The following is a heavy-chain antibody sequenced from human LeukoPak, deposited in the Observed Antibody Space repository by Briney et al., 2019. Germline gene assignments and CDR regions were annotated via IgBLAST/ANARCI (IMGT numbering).Heavy chain of an antibody. CDR1: GFTFSSYV. CDR3: ASVTTHGVSHYEYKY. CDR2: ISGNGGST. V-gene: IGHV3-64*01. D-gene: IGHD4-11*01. Sequence: GGSLRLSCAASGFTFSSYVMHWVRQAPGKGLEYVSGISGNGGSTYYANSVKGRFTISRDNSKNTLFLQMGSLRAEDMAVYYCASVTTHGVSHYEYKYWGQGTLVTVSS. J-gene: IGHJ4*02.